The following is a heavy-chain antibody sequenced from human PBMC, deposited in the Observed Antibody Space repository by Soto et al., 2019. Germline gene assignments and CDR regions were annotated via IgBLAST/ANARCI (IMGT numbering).Heavy chain of an antibody. CDR2: INPSGGST. J-gene: IGHJ4*02. CDR1: GYTFTSYY. CDR3: ARSVAPYYFDY. D-gene: IGHD2-15*01. V-gene: IGHV1-46*01. Sequence: GASVKVSCKASGYTFTSYYMHWVRQAPGQGLEWMGIINPSGGSTSYAQKFQGRVTITRDTSASTAYMELSSLRSEDTAVYYCARSVAPYYFDYWGQGTLVTVSS.